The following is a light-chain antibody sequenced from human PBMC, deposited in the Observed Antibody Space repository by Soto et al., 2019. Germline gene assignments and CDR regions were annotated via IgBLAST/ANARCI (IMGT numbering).Light chain of an antibody. J-gene: IGKJ4*01. V-gene: IGKV1-39*01. Sequence: DIQMTQSPSSLSASVGDTVTIACRASRSISNYLNWYQQKPGRAPNLLISGASTLQRGVPSRFSGSGSGTTFTLTITSLQPDDFAIYFCQQYHGWPLTFGGGTKVEIK. CDR1: RSISNY. CDR2: GAS. CDR3: QQYHGWPLT.